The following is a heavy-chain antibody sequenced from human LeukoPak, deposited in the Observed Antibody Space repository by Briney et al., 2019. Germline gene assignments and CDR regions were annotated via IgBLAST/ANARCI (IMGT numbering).Heavy chain of an antibody. D-gene: IGHD3-22*01. CDR2: ITGSSAST. J-gene: IGHJ4*02. Sequence: GGSLRLTCAASGFTFSRYAMSWVRQAPGKGLEWVSSITGSSASTYYADSVKGRFTISRDNSKNTLYLQMNSLRAEDMAVYFCAKLDYYDTHWGQGTLVTVSS. V-gene: IGHV3-23*01. CDR3: AKLDYYDTH. CDR1: GFTFSRYA.